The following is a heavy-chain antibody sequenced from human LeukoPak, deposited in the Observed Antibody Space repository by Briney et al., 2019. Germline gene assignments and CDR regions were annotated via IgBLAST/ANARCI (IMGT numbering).Heavy chain of an antibody. Sequence: SETLSLTCTVSGYSISSGYYWGWIRQPPGKGLEWIGSIYHSGSTYYNPSLKSRVTISVDTSKNQFSLKLSSVTAADTAVYYCARPGGAGDFDYWGQGTLVTVSS. CDR3: ARPGGAGDFDY. CDR1: GYSISSGYY. J-gene: IGHJ4*02. CDR2: IYHSGST. V-gene: IGHV4-38-2*02. D-gene: IGHD3-16*01.